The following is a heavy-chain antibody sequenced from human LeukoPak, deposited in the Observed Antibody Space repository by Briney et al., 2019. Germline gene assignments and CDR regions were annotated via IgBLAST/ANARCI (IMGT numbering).Heavy chain of an antibody. CDR1: GGSISSSSYY. D-gene: IGHD6-6*01. Sequence: SETLSLTCTVSGGSISSSSYYWGWIRQHPGKGLEWIGYIYYSGSTYYNPSLKSRVTISVDTSKNQFSLKLSSVTAADTAVYYCARELAARRLFDYWGQGTLVTVSS. CDR3: ARELAARRLFDY. CDR2: IYYSGST. V-gene: IGHV4-31*03. J-gene: IGHJ4*02.